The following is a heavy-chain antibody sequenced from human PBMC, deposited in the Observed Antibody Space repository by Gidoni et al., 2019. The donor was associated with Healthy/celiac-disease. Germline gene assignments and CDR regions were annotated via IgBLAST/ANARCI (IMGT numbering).Heavy chain of an antibody. CDR1: GGTFSSYA. J-gene: IGHJ3*02. V-gene: IGHV1-69*01. D-gene: IGHD1-26*01. CDR3: ASSRGSYYERSAFDI. CDR2: IIPSLGTE. Sequence: QVQLVPSGAEVKKPGSSVKVSCKASGGTFSSYAISWVRQAPGQGLEWMGGIIPSLGTENYAQKFQGRVTITADESTSTAYMELSSLRSEDTAVYYCASSRGSYYERSAFDIWGQGTMVTVSS.